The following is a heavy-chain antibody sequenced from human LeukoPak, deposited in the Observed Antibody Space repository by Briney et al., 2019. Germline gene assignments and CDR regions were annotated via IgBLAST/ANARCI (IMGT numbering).Heavy chain of an antibody. Sequence: PGGSLRLSCAASGFTFSSYWMHWVRQAPGKGLVWVSRINSDGSSTSYADSVKGRFTISRDNAKNTLYLQMNSLRAEDTAVYYCTPSGYYDSFDYWGQGTLVTVSS. J-gene: IGHJ4*02. V-gene: IGHV3-74*01. CDR2: INSDGSST. D-gene: IGHD3-22*01. CDR3: TPSGYYDSFDY. CDR1: GFTFSSYW.